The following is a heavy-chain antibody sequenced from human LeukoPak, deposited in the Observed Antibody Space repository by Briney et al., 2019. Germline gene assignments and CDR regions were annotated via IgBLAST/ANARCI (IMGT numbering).Heavy chain of an antibody. D-gene: IGHD5-12*01. J-gene: IGHJ5*02. V-gene: IGHV3-33*01. Sequence: PGGSLRLSCAASGFTFSNYGMHWVRQAPGKGLEWVAVVWYDGSNKYYADSVKGRFTISRDNSKNTLYLQMNSLRAEDTAVYYCARDGYQSHNWFDPWGQGTLVTVSS. CDR1: GFTFSNYG. CDR3: ARDGYQSHNWFDP. CDR2: VWYDGSNK.